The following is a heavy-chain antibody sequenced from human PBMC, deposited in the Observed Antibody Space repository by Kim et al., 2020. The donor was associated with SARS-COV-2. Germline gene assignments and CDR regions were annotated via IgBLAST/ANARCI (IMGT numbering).Heavy chain of an antibody. D-gene: IGHD2-21*01. CDR1: GFTFSSYG. V-gene: IGHV3-30*03. CDR3: ARGCDICNILVGDYLDY. Sequence: GGSLRLSCAASGFTFSSYGMHWVRQAPRKGLEWVSLISYDEINKYYGDSVQGRFTISRHNSKNTLYLQMNSMRPGDTAVYYCARGCDICNILVGDYLDYWSQGTLVTVSS. J-gene: IGHJ4*02. CDR2: ISYDEINK.